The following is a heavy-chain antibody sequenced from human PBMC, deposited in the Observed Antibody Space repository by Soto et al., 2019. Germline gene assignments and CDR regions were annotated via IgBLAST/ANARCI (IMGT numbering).Heavy chain of an antibody. CDR1: GFTFSSYS. CDR3: VRSGSNC. V-gene: IGHV3-48*01. J-gene: IGHJ4*02. D-gene: IGHD3-10*01. CDR2: ISSSSSTI. Sequence: EVPLVESGGGLVQPGGSLRLSCAASGFTFSSYSMNWVRQAPGKGLEWFSYISSSSSTIYYADSVKGRFTISRDNAKNSLYLQMNSLRAEDTAVYYCVRSGSNCWGQGTLVTVSS.